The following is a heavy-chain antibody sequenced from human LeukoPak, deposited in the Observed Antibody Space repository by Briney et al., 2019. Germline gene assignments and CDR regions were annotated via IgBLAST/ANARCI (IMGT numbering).Heavy chain of an antibody. V-gene: IGHV3-33*01. Sequence: GRSLRLSCAASGFTFSSYGMHWVRQAPGKGLEWVAVIWYDGSKKYYADSVKGRFTISRDNSKNTLYLQMNSLRAEDTAVYYCARVYSYGHYYYYGMDVWGQGTTVTVSS. CDR3: ARVYSYGHYYYYGMDV. D-gene: IGHD5-18*01. CDR2: IWYDGSKK. CDR1: GFTFSSYG. J-gene: IGHJ6*02.